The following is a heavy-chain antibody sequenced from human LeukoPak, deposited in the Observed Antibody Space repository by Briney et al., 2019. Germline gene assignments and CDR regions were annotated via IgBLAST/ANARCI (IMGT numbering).Heavy chain of an antibody. Sequence: PSETLSLTCTVSGGSISSYYWGWIRQPPGKGLEWIGSIYYSGSTYYNPSLKSRVTISVDTSKNQFSLKLSSVTAADTAVYYCARVPYSGSYPYYYYYYYMDVWGKGTTATVSS. CDR2: IYYSGST. J-gene: IGHJ6*03. CDR1: GGSISSYY. V-gene: IGHV4-39*07. CDR3: ARVPYSGSYPYYYYYYYMDV. D-gene: IGHD1-26*01.